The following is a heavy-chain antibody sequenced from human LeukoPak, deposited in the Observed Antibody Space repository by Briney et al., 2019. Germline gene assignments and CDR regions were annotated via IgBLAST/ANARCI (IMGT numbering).Heavy chain of an antibody. J-gene: IGHJ4*02. V-gene: IGHV3-23*01. Sequence: GGSLGLSCAASGFTFSSYAMSWVRQAPGKGLEWVSSISDTGSSTYYTDSVKGRFTFSRDNSKNTLHLQMNSLRAEDTAVYYCTKDHGFYSSGWHPLFDHWGQGTLVAVTP. CDR3: TKDHGFYSSGWHPLFDH. CDR2: ISDTGSST. CDR1: GFTFSSYA. D-gene: IGHD6-19*01.